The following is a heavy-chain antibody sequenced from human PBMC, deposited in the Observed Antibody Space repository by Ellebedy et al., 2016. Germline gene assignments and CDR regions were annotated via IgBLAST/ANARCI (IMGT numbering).Heavy chain of an antibody. D-gene: IGHD4/OR15-4a*01. CDR1: GFTFSSHA. J-gene: IGHJ4*02. V-gene: IGHV3-23*01. CDR3: VKSGHDYAWSY. Sequence: GESLKISCEASGFTFSSHAMSWVRQAPGKGPEWVSAVVGSGERAFYADSVKGRFTISRDSFKNTLYLQMSSLTADDTAVYFCVKSGHDYAWSYWGQGTLVTVSS. CDR2: VVGSGERA.